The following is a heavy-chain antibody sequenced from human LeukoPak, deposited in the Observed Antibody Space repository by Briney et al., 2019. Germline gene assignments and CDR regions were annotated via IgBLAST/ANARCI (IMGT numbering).Heavy chain of an antibody. CDR2: ISGSGGST. CDR1: AFTFSSYA. J-gene: IGHJ6*02. CDR3: AKDLYCSGGICYSNGMDV. Sequence: GGSLRLSCAASAFTFSSYAMSWVRQAPGKGLEWVSAISGSGGSTYYADSVKSRFTISRDNSKNTLYLQMNSLRAEDTAVYYCAKDLYCSGGICYSNGMDVWGQGTTVTVSS. V-gene: IGHV3-23*01. D-gene: IGHD2-15*01.